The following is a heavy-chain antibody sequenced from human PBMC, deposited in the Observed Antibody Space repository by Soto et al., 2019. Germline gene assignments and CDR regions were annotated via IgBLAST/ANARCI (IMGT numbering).Heavy chain of an antibody. CDR3: ATQGFGTLHGLVDV. J-gene: IGHJ6*02. D-gene: IGHD1-7*01. CDR1: GGSITSITNHY. V-gene: IGHV4-59*08. Sequence: QVRLQESGPGLVKPSETLSLTCTVSGGSITSITNHYCSWIRQPPGKGLEWIGYISYSGHTSYNPHPKSRVILSVDTSKNQVSLTLASVTAADPAVYYCATQGFGTLHGLVDVWGQGTTVTVSS. CDR2: ISYSGHT.